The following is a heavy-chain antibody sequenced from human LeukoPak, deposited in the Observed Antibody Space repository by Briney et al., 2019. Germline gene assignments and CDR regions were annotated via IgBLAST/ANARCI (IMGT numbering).Heavy chain of an antibody. Sequence: SETLSLTCNVSGYSISSGYYWGWIRQPPGKGLEWIGSVYHSGNTYYNPSLKSRVSISLDRSKNQFALQLTSVTAADTAMYLCARGNWGYFTDWGQGTLVTVSS. J-gene: IGHJ4*02. CDR2: VYHSGNT. CDR1: GYSISSGYY. CDR3: ARGNWGYFTD. V-gene: IGHV4-38-2*02. D-gene: IGHD7-27*01.